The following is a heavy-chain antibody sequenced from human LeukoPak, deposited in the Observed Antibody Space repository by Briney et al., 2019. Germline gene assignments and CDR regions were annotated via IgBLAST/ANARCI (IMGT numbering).Heavy chain of an antibody. CDR1: GFTFSSYA. D-gene: IGHD2-2*01. Sequence: PGRSLRLSCAASGFTFSSYAMSWVRQAPGKGLEWVSAISGSGGSTYYADSVKGRFTISRDNSKNTLYLQMNSLRAEDTAVYYCAKTEGYCSSTSCPSGLWYFDLWGRGTLVTVSS. V-gene: IGHV3-23*01. CDR3: AKTEGYCSSTSCPSGLWYFDL. J-gene: IGHJ2*01. CDR2: ISGSGGST.